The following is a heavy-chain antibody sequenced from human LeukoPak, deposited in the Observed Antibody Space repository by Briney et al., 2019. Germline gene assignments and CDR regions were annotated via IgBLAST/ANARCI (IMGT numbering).Heavy chain of an antibody. Sequence: GGSLGLSCAASGFTFSSYAMHWVRQAPGKGLEWVAVISYDGSNKYYADSVKGRFTISRDNSKNTLYLQMNSLRAEDTAVYYCARASSTCFDYWGQGTLVTVSS. CDR3: ARASSTCFDY. CDR1: GFTFSSYA. CDR2: ISYDGSNK. J-gene: IGHJ4*02. D-gene: IGHD2-2*01. V-gene: IGHV3-30*04.